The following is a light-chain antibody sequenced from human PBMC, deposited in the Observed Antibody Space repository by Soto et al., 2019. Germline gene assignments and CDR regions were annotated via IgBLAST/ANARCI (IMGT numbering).Light chain of an antibody. Sequence: EFVLTQSPGTLSLSPGERATLSCRASQTVRNNYLAWYQQKPGQAHRLLIYDAYSRATGIQDRFSGGGSGTDFTLTIRRLEPEDFAVYYCNQYGNSPQTFGQGTKVDIK. J-gene: IGKJ1*01. CDR3: NQYGNSPQT. CDR2: DAY. CDR1: QTVRNNY. V-gene: IGKV3-20*01.